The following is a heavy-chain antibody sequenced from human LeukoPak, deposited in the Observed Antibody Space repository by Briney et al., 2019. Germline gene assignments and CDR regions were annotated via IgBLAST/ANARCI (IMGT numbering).Heavy chain of an antibody. CDR3: ARDATKIAAAGPSLDY. V-gene: IGHV3-21*01. CDR1: GFTFSSYS. CDR2: ISSSSSYI. D-gene: IGHD6-13*01. Sequence: GGSLRLSCAASGFTFSSYSMNWVRQAPGKGLEWVSSISSSSSYIYYADSVKGRFTISRDNSKNTLYLQMNSLRAEDTAVYYCARDATKIAAAGPSLDYWGQGTLVTVSS. J-gene: IGHJ4*02.